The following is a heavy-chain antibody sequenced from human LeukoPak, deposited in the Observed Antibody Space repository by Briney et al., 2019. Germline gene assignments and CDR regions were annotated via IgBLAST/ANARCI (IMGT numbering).Heavy chain of an antibody. Sequence: PSETLSLTCTVSGGSTSSGSYYWSWIRQPAGKGLEWIGRIYTSGSTNYNPSLKSRVTLSVDTSKNQFSLRLSSVTAADTAVYYCASGYYYDSGYFQHWGQGTLVTVSS. CDR1: GGSTSSGSYY. V-gene: IGHV4-61*02. D-gene: IGHD3-22*01. CDR2: IYTSGST. J-gene: IGHJ1*01. CDR3: ASGYYYDSGYFQH.